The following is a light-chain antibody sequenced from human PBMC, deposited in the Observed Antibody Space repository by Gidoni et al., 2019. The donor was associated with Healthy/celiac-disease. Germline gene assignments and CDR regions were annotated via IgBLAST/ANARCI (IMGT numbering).Light chain of an antibody. CDR2: GAS. V-gene: IGKV3-15*01. J-gene: IGKJ2*01. CDR3: QQYNNWPPRYT. CDR1: QSVSSN. Sequence: EIAMTHSPATLSVSPGERATLSCRASQSVSSNLAWYQQKPGQAPRLLIYGASTRATGIPARFSGSGSGTEFTLTISSLQSEDFAVYYCQQYNNWPPRYTFGQGTKLEIK.